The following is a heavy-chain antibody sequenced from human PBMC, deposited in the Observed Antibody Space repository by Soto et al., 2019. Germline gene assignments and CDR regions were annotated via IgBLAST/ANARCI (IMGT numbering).Heavy chain of an antibody. CDR1: GGSISSYY. V-gene: IGHV4-59*08. Sequence: PSETLSLTCTVSGGSISSYYWSWIRQPPGKGLEWIGYIYYSGSTNYNPSLKSRVTISADTSKNHFSLKLNSMPAADTAVYYCATHTYGSGSTYFDYSGPGTLVTVSS. CDR2: IYYSGST. D-gene: IGHD3-10*01. J-gene: IGHJ4*02. CDR3: ATHTYGSGSTYFDY.